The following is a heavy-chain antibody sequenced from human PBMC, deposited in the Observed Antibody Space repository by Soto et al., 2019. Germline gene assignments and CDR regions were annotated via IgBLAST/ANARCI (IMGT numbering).Heavy chain of an antibody. CDR3: ARDGERDTGLNFYYYLHGMDA. CDR1: GYTFTTYG. CDR2: ISPYNGTT. J-gene: IGHJ6*02. D-gene: IGHD1-1*01. Sequence: ASVKVSCKASGYTFTTYGISWVRQAPGQGLEWMGWISPYNGTTKYAEKFQGEMTMTTDTATSTAYMDLRSLRSEDTAVYSCARDGERDTGLNFYYYLHGMDAWGQGTRVTVSS. V-gene: IGHV1-18*04.